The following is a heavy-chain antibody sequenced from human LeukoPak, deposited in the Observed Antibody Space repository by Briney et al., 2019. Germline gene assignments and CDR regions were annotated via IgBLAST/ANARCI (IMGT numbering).Heavy chain of an antibody. CDR2: IYYSGST. V-gene: IGHV4-39*07. CDR3: ARTLLWFGETWSYYFDY. D-gene: IGHD3-10*01. J-gene: IGHJ4*02. CDR1: GGSISGSSYY. Sequence: AETLSLTCTVSGGSISGSSYYWGWIHQPPGKGLEWIGSIYYSGSTYYNPSLKSRVTISVDTSKNQFSLKLSSVTAADTAVYFCARTLLWFGETWSYYFDYWGQGTLVTVSS.